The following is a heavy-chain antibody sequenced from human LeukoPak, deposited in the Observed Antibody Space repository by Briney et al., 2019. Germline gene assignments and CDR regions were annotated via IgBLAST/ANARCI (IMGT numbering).Heavy chain of an antibody. Sequence: GASVKVSCKASGYTFTSYGISWVRQAPGQGLEWMGWISAYNGNTNYAQKLQGRVTMTTDTSTSTAYMELRSLRSDDTAVYYCASRAYSSGWFTFDYWGQGTLVTVSS. CDR1: GYTFTSYG. V-gene: IGHV1-18*01. J-gene: IGHJ4*02. D-gene: IGHD6-19*01. CDR2: ISAYNGNT. CDR3: ASRAYSSGWFTFDY.